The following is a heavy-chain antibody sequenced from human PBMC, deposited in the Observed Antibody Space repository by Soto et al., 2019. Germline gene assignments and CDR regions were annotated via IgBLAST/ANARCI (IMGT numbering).Heavy chain of an antibody. Sequence: QVQLRQWGAGLLKPLETLSLRCAVYGESLSDYSWSWIRQSPEKGLEWIGEINHGGSTKSNPSLKSRVTISVATSKIQVSLILTSATAADTAVYRCARGGGKSGYFFDYWGRGTLVTVSS. CDR3: ARGGGKSGYFFDY. J-gene: IGHJ4*02. CDR2: INHGGST. V-gene: IGHV4-34*02. CDR1: GESLSDYS. D-gene: IGHD5-12*01.